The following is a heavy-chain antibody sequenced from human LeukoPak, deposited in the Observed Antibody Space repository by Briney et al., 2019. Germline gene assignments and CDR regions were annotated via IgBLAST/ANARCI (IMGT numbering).Heavy chain of an antibody. V-gene: IGHV3-30*03. D-gene: IGHD5-18*01. CDR2: ISYDGRNK. CDR3: ARGLGYSYGYALDY. Sequence: PGRSLRLSCTASGFTFSNYGMHWVRQAPGKGLEWVAVISYDGRNKYYADSVKGRFTISRGGFKNTLYLQMNSLRTEDTAVYYCARGLGYSYGYALDYWGQGTLVTVSS. CDR1: GFTFSNYG. J-gene: IGHJ4*02.